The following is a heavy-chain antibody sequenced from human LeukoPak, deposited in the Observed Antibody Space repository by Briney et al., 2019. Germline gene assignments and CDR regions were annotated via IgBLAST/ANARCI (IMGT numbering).Heavy chain of an antibody. CDR3: ARDLFIGGYSGYAYLGNWFAP. CDR2: INPIFGTA. V-gene: IGHV1-69*06. Sequence: ASVKVSCKASGGTFSSYAMSWVRQAPGQGLEWMGGINPIFGTANYAQTFQGTATITADKSTRTAYLELSSLRAEDTAVYYCARDLFIGGYSGYAYLGNWFAPWGQGTLVTVPS. CDR1: GGTFSSYA. J-gene: IGHJ5*02. D-gene: IGHD5-12*01.